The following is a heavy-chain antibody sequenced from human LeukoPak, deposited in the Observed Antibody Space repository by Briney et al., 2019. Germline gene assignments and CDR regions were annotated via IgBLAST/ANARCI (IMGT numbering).Heavy chain of an antibody. Sequence: KAGGSLRLSCTASGFTFSDYFMSWIRQAPGKGLEWISQISRSGTTIYYADSVRGRFTVSRDTSKNTLYLQMNSLRAEDTAVYYCAKDPLNTLMVSPTFDYWGQGTLVTVSS. D-gene: IGHD5-18*01. CDR2: ISRSGTTI. V-gene: IGHV3-11*01. CDR3: AKDPLNTLMVSPTFDY. CDR1: GFTFSDYF. J-gene: IGHJ4*02.